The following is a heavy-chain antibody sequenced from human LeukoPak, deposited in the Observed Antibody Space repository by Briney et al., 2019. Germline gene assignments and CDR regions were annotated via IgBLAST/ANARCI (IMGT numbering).Heavy chain of an antibody. CDR1: GFTFSSYA. V-gene: IGHV3-23*01. J-gene: IGHJ4*02. Sequence: GGSLRLSCAASGFTFSSYAMSWVRQAPGKGLEWVSAISGSGGSTYYADSVKGWFTISRDNSKNTLYLQMNSLRAEDTAVYYCAKAPSSGWSYYFDYWGQGTLVTVSS. CDR3: AKAPSSGWSYYFDY. CDR2: ISGSGGST. D-gene: IGHD6-19*01.